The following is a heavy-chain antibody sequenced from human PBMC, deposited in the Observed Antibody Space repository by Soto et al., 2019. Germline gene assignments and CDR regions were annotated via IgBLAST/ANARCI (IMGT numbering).Heavy chain of an antibody. V-gene: IGHV4-59*01. Sequence: SETLSLTCSVSGDSISSSYWSWIRQPLGKGLEWIWYISYSGITNYNPSLKSRVTVSVDTSRNQFSLKVTSVTAADTAVYYCAKAADLGGGELGWFDPWGQGILVTVSS. CDR3: AKAADLGGGELGWFDP. CDR1: GDSISSSY. CDR2: ISYSGIT. J-gene: IGHJ5*02. D-gene: IGHD3-16*01.